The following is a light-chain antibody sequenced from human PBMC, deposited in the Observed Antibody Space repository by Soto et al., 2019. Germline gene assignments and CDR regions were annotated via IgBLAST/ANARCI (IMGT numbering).Light chain of an antibody. CDR2: GAS. Sequence: DIQMTQSPSTLSASVGDRVTITCRASQRISNWLAWYQQKPGKAPKLLIYGASSLESGVPSRFSGSGSGTEFTLTIRSLQPDDFATYYCQQYNRDSLFLGQGTKLEIK. V-gene: IGKV1-5*01. CDR1: QRISNW. CDR3: QQYNRDSLF. J-gene: IGKJ2*01.